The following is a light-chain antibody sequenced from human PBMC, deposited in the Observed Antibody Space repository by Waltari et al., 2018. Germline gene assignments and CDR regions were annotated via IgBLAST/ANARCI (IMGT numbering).Light chain of an antibody. V-gene: IGKV1-12*01. Sequence: DIQMTQSPTSVFACVGERLPMSCRASHDISSYLAWYLQKPGKAPKLLIYAPSSLLSGVPSRFSGSGSGTDFTLTISSLQADDSATYYCQQGKTFPLTFGGGTKVEI. CDR3: QQGKTFPLT. CDR2: APS. CDR1: HDISSY. J-gene: IGKJ4*01.